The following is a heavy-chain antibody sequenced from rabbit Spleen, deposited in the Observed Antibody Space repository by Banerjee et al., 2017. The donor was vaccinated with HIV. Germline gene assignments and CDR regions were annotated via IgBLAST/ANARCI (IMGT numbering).Heavy chain of an antibody. Sequence: QSLEESGGDLVKPGASLTLTCTASGVSFSSNNYMCWVRQAPGKGLEWIACMDTGGSGSTYYASWVNGRFTISRSTNQNTVTLQMTSLTDADTATYFFARDTGSSFSSYGMDLWGPGTLVTVS. CDR1: GVSFSSNNY. CDR2: MDTGGSGST. CDR3: ARDTGSSFSSYGMDL. D-gene: IGHD8-1*01. V-gene: IGHV1S40*01. J-gene: IGHJ6*01.